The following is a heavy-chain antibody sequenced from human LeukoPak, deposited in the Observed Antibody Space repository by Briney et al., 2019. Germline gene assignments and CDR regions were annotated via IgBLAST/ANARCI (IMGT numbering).Heavy chain of an antibody. Sequence: KPSETLSLTCAVYGGSFSGYYWSWIRQPPGKGLEWIGEINHSGSTNYNPSLKSRVTISVDTSKNQFSLKLSSVTAADTAVYFCARLRVGTMVRGWFDPWGQGTLVTVSS. CDR2: INHSGST. J-gene: IGHJ5*02. CDR3: ARLRVGTMVRGWFDP. V-gene: IGHV4-34*01. D-gene: IGHD3-10*01. CDR1: GGSFSGYY.